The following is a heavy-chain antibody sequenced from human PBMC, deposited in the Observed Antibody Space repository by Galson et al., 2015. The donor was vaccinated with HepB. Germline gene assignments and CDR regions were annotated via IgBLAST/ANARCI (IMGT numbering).Heavy chain of an antibody. D-gene: IGHD3-9*01. V-gene: IGHV3-48*01. CDR1: GFTFSSYS. CDR2: ISSSSSTI. Sequence: SLRLSCAASGFTFSSYSMNWVRQAPGKGLEWVSYISSSSSTIYYADSVKGRFTISRDNAKNSLYLQMNSLRAEDTAVYYCASGLRYFDLYYFDYWGQGTLVTVSS. J-gene: IGHJ4*02. CDR3: ASGLRYFDLYYFDY.